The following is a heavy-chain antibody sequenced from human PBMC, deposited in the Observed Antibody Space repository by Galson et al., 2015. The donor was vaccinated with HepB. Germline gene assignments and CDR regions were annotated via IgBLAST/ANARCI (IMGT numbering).Heavy chain of an antibody. CDR2: INAGNGNT. V-gene: IGHV1-3*01. J-gene: IGHJ4*02. CDR1: GYTFTSYA. Sequence: SVKVSCKASGYTFTSYAMHWVRQAPGQRLEWMGWINAGNGNTKYSQKFQGRVTITRDTSASTAYMELSSLRSEDTAVYYCARDRIAVAGILFYWGQGTLVPVSS. CDR3: ARDRIAVAGILFY. D-gene: IGHD6-19*01.